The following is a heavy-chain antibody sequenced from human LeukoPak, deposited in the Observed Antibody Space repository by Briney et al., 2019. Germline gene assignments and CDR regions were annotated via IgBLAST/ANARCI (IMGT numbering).Heavy chain of an antibody. V-gene: IGHV1-2*02. J-gene: IGHJ4*02. Sequence: AAVKVSCKASGYTFTGYYLHWVRQAPGQGLEWMGWINPNSGGTNYAQKFQGRVTMTRETSISTVHMAQSRLRSDDTAVYFCAREKMVGTPKLLDYWGQGTLVTVSS. CDR3: AREKMVGTPKLLDY. CDR2: INPNSGGT. CDR1: GYTFTGYY. D-gene: IGHD4-23*01.